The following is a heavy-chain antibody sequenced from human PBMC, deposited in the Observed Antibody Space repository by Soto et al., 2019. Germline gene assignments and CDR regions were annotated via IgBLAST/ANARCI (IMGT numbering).Heavy chain of an antibody. CDR3: AHRLGRFGKGWLDP. CDR2: IYWDDDK. CDR1: GFSLSTSGVG. Sequence: QITLKESGPTLVKPTQTLTLTCTFSGFSLSTSGVGVGWIRQPPGKALEWLALIYWDDDKRYSPSLKSRLTITKETAKNQVVRTLTNMAPVDTATYYLAHRLGRFGKGWLDPWGQGTLVTVSS. D-gene: IGHD3-3*01. J-gene: IGHJ5*02. V-gene: IGHV2-5*02.